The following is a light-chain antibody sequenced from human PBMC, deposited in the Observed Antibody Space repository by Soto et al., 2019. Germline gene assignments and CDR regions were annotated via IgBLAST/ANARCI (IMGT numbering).Light chain of an antibody. V-gene: IGKV1-5*01. CDR2: QAS. Sequence: EIKMYQSPSTLPASVGDRVTITCRASQSISDWLAWYQQKPGTGPKLLIYQASSLESGVPSRFSRSGSGTEFTLTICSLQTDDFATYYCQLYNSYSFGQATKV. CDR3: QLYNSYS. J-gene: IGKJ1*01. CDR1: QSISDW.